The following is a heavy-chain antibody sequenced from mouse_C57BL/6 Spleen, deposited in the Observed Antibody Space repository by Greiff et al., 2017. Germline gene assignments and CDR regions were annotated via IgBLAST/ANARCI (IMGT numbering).Heavy chain of an antibody. J-gene: IGHJ4*01. CDR3: AMHWEMDY. D-gene: IGHD4-1*01. CDR1: GFTFSSYG. V-gene: IGHV5-6*01. CDR2: ISSGGSYT. Sequence: VQLKESGGDLVKPGGSLKLSCAASGFTFSSYGMSWVRQTPDKRLEWVATISSGGSYTYYPDSVKGRFTISRDKAKNTLYLQMSSLKSEDTAMYYCAMHWEMDYWGQGTSVTVSS.